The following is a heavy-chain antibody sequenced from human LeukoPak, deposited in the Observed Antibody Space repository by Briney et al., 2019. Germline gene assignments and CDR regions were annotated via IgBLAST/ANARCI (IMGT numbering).Heavy chain of an antibody. D-gene: IGHD3-22*01. CDR3: ARQYYYESRLAL. J-gene: IGHJ1*01. CDR2: INHSGST. Sequence: SETLSLTCAVYGGSFSGYYWSWIRQPPGKGPEWIGEINHSGSTNYNPYLKRRVTISAGTSKNQLSQKLSSVTAADTAVYYCARQYYYESRLALWGEDILVTVPS. V-gene: IGHV4-34*01. CDR1: GGSFSGYY.